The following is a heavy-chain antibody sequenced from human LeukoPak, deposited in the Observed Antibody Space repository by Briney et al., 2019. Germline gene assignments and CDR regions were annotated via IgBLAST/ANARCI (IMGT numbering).Heavy chain of an antibody. CDR3: ARDGSGWYYFDY. CDR1: GFTFSSYS. D-gene: IGHD6-19*01. CDR2: ISSSSYI. Sequence: PGGPLRLSCAASGFTFSSYSMNWVRQAPGKGLEWVSSISSSSYIYYADSVKGRFTISRDNAKNSLYLQMNSLRAEDTAVYYCARDGSGWYYFDYWGQGTLVTVSS. J-gene: IGHJ4*02. V-gene: IGHV3-21*01.